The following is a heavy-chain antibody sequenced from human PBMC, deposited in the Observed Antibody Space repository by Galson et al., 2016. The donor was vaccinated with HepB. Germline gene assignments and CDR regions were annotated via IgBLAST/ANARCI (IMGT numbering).Heavy chain of an antibody. CDR1: GFTFSNYA. J-gene: IGHJ5*02. Sequence: SLRLSCAASGFTFSNYAMSWVRQAPGKGLEWVSSISGSGDTTYDADAVRGRFTISRDNSRNTLSLQMDSLRAEDSAIYYCAKGNIVQVPAAPYAWSQGALLTFSS. V-gene: IGHV3-23*01. CDR3: AKGNIVQVPAAPYA. CDR2: ISGSGDTT. D-gene: IGHD2-2*01.